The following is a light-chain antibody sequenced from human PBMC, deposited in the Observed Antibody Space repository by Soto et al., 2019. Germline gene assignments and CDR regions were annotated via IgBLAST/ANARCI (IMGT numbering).Light chain of an antibody. CDR2: AAS. V-gene: IGKV1-39*01. CDR3: QQSYSTFVT. Sequence: DIQMTQSPSSLSASVGDRVTITCRASQSISSYLNWYQQKPGKAPKLLIYAASSLQSGVPSRFSGSGSGTDFTLTISSLQPADFATYYCQQSYSTFVTFGQGTKLEIK. J-gene: IGKJ2*01. CDR1: QSISSY.